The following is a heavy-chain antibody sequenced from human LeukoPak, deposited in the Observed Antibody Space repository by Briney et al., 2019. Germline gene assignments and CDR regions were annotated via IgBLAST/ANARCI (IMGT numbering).Heavy chain of an antibody. CDR3: ARYPNSSGYGPSGMDV. CDR1: GYTFTGYY. V-gene: IGHV1-2*02. D-gene: IGHD3-22*01. CDR2: INPNSGGT. J-gene: IGHJ6*02. Sequence: ASVKVSCKASGYTFTGYYMHWVRQAPGQGLEWMGWINPNSGGTNYAQKFQGRVTMTRDTSISTAYMELSSLRSEDTAVYYCARYPNSSGYGPSGMDVWGQGTTVTVSS.